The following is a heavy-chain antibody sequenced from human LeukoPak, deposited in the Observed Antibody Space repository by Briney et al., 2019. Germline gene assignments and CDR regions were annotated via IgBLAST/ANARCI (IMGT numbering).Heavy chain of an antibody. J-gene: IGHJ5*02. V-gene: IGHV4-59*01. CDR2: IYYSGST. CDR3: ARAWMTTVAPGHNWFDP. Sequence: SETLSLTCTVSGGSISSYYWSWIRQPPGKGLEWIGYIYYSGSTNYNPSLKSRVTISVDTSKNQFSLKLSSVTAADTAVYYCARAWMTTVAPGHNWFDPWGQGTLVTVSS. D-gene: IGHD4-23*01. CDR1: GGSISSYY.